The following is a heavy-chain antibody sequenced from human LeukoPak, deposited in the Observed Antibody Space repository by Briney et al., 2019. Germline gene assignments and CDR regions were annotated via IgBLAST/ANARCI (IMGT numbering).Heavy chain of an antibody. Sequence: SETLSLTCTVSGGSISSYCWSWIRQPPGKGLEWIGYIYYSGNTEYNPSLTSRVTISLDTSKNQFSLKLSSVTAADTAVYYCARRRGDFWSDYYAFDSWGQGTLVTISS. CDR3: ARRRGDFWSDYYAFDS. CDR1: GGSISSYC. CDR2: IYYSGNT. J-gene: IGHJ4*02. D-gene: IGHD3-3*01. V-gene: IGHV4-59*08.